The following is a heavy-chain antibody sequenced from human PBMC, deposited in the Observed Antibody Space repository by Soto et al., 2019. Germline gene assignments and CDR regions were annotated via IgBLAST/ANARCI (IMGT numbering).Heavy chain of an antibody. CDR3: ARGGEIVLVPAPMEGWFDP. D-gene: IGHD2-2*01. J-gene: IGHJ5*02. CDR2: ISAYNGNT. V-gene: IGHV1-18*01. Sequence: QVQLVQSGAEVKKPGASVKVSCKASGYTFTSYGISWVRQAPGQGLEWMGWISAYNGNTNYAQKLQGRVTMTIDTSTSTAYMGLRSPRSDDTAVYYCARGGEIVLVPAPMEGWFDPWGQGTLVTVSS. CDR1: GYTFTSYG.